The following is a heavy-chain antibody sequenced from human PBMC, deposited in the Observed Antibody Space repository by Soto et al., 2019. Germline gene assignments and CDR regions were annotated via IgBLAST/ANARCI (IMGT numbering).Heavy chain of an antibody. J-gene: IGHJ4*02. CDR2: ISGSGGST. Sequence: ASLQLSCAASGFTFGSYALSWVRQAPGKGLEWVSAISGSGGSTYYADSVKGRFTISRDNSKNTLYLQMNSLRAEDTAVYYCAKDLGSSGYIDYWGQGTLVTVSS. V-gene: IGHV3-23*01. D-gene: IGHD3-22*01. CDR1: GFTFGSYA. CDR3: AKDLGSSGYIDY.